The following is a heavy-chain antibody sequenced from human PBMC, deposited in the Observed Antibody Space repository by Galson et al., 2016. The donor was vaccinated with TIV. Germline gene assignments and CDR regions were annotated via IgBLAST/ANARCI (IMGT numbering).Heavy chain of an antibody. D-gene: IGHD3-10*01. CDR3: ARAPIRGVRGVILFDF. V-gene: IGHV4-30-4*01. CDR2: IHYTGTS. CDR1: GDSISSGDYY. Sequence: TLSLTCSVSGDSISSGDYYWSWIRQPPGKGLEWNGCIHYTGTSDHKASLKSRLSMSLDTSKSHFSLKLNSVTAADTAVYYCARAPIRGVRGVILFDFWGQGALVTVSS. J-gene: IGHJ4*02.